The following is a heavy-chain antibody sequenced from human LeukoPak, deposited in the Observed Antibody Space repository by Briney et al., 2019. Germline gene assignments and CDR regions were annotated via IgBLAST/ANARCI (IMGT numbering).Heavy chain of an antibody. Sequence: SVKVSCKASGGTFSSYAISWVRQAPGQGLEWMGGIIPIFGTANYAQKFQGRVTITADESTSTAYMELSSLRSEDTAVYYCAQNSGSYFRGYYYYGMDVWGQGTTVTVSS. J-gene: IGHJ6*02. D-gene: IGHD1-26*01. CDR1: GGTFSSYA. V-gene: IGHV1-69*01. CDR2: IIPIFGTA. CDR3: AQNSGSYFRGYYYYGMDV.